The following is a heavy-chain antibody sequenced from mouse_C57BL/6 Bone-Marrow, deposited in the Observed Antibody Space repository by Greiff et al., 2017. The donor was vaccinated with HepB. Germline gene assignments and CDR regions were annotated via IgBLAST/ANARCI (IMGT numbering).Heavy chain of an antibody. D-gene: IGHD2-3*01. J-gene: IGHJ2*01. CDR1: GYTFTSYW. CDR3: ARSPDGYYYLDY. Sequence: VQLQQPGAELVRPGTSVKLSCKASGYTFTSYWMHWVKQRPGQGLEWIGVIDPSDSYTNYNQKFKGKATLTVDTSSSTAYMQLSSLTSEDSAVYYCARSPDGYYYLDYWGQGTTLTVSS. CDR2: IDPSDSYT. V-gene: IGHV1-59*01.